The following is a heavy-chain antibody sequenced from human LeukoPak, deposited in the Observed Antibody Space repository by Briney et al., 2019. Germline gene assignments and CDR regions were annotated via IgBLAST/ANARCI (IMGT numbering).Heavy chain of an antibody. CDR2: INTGGSST. J-gene: IGHJ4*02. D-gene: IGHD3-16*01. CDR3: ASNDSAGRYY. V-gene: IGHV3-74*01. CDR1: GFTFCSYW. Sequence: GGSLRLSCAASGFTFCSYWMHWVRQAPGKGLVWVSRINTGGSSTVYADSVKGRFTISRDNTKNTLYLQMNSLRAEDTAVYYCASNDSAGRYYWGQGTLVTVSS.